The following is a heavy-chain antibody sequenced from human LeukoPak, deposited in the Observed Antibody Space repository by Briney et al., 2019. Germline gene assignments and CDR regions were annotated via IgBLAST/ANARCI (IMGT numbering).Heavy chain of an antibody. V-gene: IGHV1-69*06. CDR3: ARFDDSGSLGL. CDR1: GGTFSSYA. Sequence: GASVKVSCKASGGTFSSYAISWVRQAPGQGLEWMGGIIPIFGTANYAQKFQGRVTITADKSTSTAYMELSSLRSEDTAVYYCARFDDSGSLGLWGQGTPVTVSS. CDR2: IIPIFGTA. D-gene: IGHD5-12*01. J-gene: IGHJ4*02.